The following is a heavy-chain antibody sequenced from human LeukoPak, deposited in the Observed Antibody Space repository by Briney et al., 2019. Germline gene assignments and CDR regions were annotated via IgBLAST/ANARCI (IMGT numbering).Heavy chain of an antibody. D-gene: IGHD6-19*01. CDR3: ARGHSYSSGWYGNWFDP. CDR2: INPNSGGT. V-gene: IGHV1-2*02. J-gene: IGHJ5*02. Sequence: ASVTVSCTASGYTFTGYYMHWVRQAPGQGLEWMGWINPNSGGTNYAQKFQGRVTMTRDTSISTAYMELSRLRSDDTAVYYCARGHSYSSGWYGNWFDPWGQGTLVTVSS. CDR1: GYTFTGYY.